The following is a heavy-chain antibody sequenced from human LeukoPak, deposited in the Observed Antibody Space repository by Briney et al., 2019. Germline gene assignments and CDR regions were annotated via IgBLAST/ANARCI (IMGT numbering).Heavy chain of an antibody. D-gene: IGHD3-9*01. CDR2: IKQDGSEK. V-gene: IGHV3-7*03. J-gene: IGHJ4*02. CDR3: AREDYDILTGYYTFDY. Sequence: GGSLRPSCAASGFTFSSYWMSWVRQAPGKGLEWVANIKQDGSEKYYVDSVKGRFTISRDNAKNSLYLQMNSLRAEDTAVYYCAREDYDILTGYYTFDYWGQGTLVTVSS. CDR1: GFTFSSYW.